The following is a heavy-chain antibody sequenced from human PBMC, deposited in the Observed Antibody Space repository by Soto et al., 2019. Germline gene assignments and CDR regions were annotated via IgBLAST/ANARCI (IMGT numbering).Heavy chain of an antibody. CDR2: ISGSGGST. CDR1: GFTFSSYA. V-gene: IGHV3-23*01. D-gene: IGHD2-15*01. Sequence: GGSLRLSCAASGFTFSSYAMSWVRQAPGKGLEWVSAISGSGGSTYYADSVKGRFTISRDNSKNTLYLQMNSLRAEDTAVYYCANSLLHNEGGAYYYYGMDVWGQGTTVTSP. J-gene: IGHJ6*02. CDR3: ANSLLHNEGGAYYYYGMDV.